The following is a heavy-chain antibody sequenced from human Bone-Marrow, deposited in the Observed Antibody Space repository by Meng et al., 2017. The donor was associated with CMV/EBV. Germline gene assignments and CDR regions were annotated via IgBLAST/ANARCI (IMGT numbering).Heavy chain of an antibody. CDR3: AKDRLQVVWFDP. Sequence: GGSLKISCAASGFTFSSYGMHWVRQAPGKGLEWVAFIRYDGSNKYYADSVKGRFTISRDNSKNTLYLQMNSLRAEDTAVYYCAKDRLQVVWFDPWGQGTLVTVSS. V-gene: IGHV3-30*02. J-gene: IGHJ5*02. D-gene: IGHD4-11*01. CDR2: IRYDGSNK. CDR1: GFTFSSYG.